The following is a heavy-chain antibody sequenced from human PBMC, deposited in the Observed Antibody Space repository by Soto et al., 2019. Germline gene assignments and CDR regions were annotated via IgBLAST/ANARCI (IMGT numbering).Heavy chain of an antibody. V-gene: IGHV1-69*01. CDR1: GGTFSSYA. D-gene: IGHD3-22*01. Sequence: SCKASGGTFSSYAISWVRQAPGQGLEWMGGIIPIFGTANYAQKFQGRVTITADESTSTAYMELSSLRSEDTAVYYCARGYYYDSSGYYSFDYWGQGTLVTVSS. J-gene: IGHJ4*02. CDR3: ARGYYYDSSGYYSFDY. CDR2: IIPIFGTA.